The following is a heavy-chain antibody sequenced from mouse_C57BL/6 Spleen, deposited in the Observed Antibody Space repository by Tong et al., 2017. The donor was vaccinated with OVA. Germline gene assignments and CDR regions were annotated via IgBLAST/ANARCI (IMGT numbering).Heavy chain of an antibody. D-gene: IGHD1-1*01. CDR3: AIGGAVVPFAY. V-gene: IGHV5-9-3*01. CDR2: ISSGGSYT. CDR1: GFTFSSYA. J-gene: IGHJ3*01. Sequence: EVQLQESGGGLVKPGGSLKLSCAASGFTFSSYAMSWVRQTPEKRLEWVATISSGGSYTYYPDSVKGRFTISRDNAKNTLYLQMSSLRSEDTAMYYCAIGGAVVPFAYWGQGTLVTVSA.